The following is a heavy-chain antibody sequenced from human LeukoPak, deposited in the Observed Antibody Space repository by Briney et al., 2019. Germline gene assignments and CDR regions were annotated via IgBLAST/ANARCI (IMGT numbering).Heavy chain of an antibody. CDR1: GYSFTGYY. CDR3: ARDLYSSGWTDAFDI. CDR2: INPNSGGT. J-gene: IGHJ3*02. Sequence: GPSVTLSCTASGYSFTGYYLHWVPQAPGQGLECMGWINPNSGGTDYAQEFQGRVTMTRDTSISTAYMEVSRLTSDDAAVYYCARDLYSSGWTDAFDIWGQGTMVTVSS. V-gene: IGHV1-2*02. D-gene: IGHD6-19*01.